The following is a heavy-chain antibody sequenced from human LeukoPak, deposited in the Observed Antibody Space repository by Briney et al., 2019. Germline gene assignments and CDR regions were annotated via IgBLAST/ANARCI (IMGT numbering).Heavy chain of an antibody. CDR1: GYTFTGYY. D-gene: IGHD3-9*01. CDR3: ATGILTGYRKDY. J-gene: IGHJ4*02. CDR2: INPNSGGT. Sequence: ASVKVSCKASGYTFTGYYMHWVRQAPGQGLEWMGWINPNSGGTNYAQKFQGWVTMTEDTSTDTAYMELSSLRSEDTAVYYCATGILTGYRKDYWGQGTLVTVSS. V-gene: IGHV1-2*04.